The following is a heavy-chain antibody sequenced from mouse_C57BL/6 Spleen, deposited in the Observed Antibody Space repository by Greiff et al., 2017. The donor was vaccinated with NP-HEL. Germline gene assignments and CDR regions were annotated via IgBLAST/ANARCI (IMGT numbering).Heavy chain of an antibody. J-gene: IGHJ3*01. CDR1: GFTFSSYA. Sequence: DVHLVESGEGLVKPGGSLKLSCAASGFTFSSYAMSWVRQTPEKRLEWVAYISSGGDYIYYADTVKGRFTISRDNARNTLYLQMSSLKSEDTAMYYCTRAEDYGSRFAYWGQGTLVTVSA. CDR3: TRAEDYGSRFAY. V-gene: IGHV5-9-1*02. D-gene: IGHD1-1*01. CDR2: ISSGGDYI.